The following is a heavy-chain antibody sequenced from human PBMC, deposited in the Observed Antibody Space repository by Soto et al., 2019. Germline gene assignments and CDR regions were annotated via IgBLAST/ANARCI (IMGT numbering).Heavy chain of an antibody. CDR2: IDPSDSQT. D-gene: IGHD3-22*01. J-gene: IGHJ4*02. CDR1: GYGIPNYW. Sequence: PGESLKISCKASGYGIPNYWITWVRQKPGKGLEWMGRIDPSDSQTYYSPSFRGHVTISATTSITTVFLQWSSLRASDTAMYYCARQIYDSDTGPNFQYYFDSWGQGTPVTVSS. CDR3: ARQIYDSDTGPNFQYYFDS. V-gene: IGHV5-10-1*01.